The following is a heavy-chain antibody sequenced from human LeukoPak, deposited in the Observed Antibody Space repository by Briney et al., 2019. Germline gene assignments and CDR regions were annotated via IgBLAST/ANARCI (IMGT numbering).Heavy chain of an antibody. J-gene: IGHJ6*02. Sequence: SVKVSCKASGGTFSSYAISWVRQAPGQGLEWMGGIIPIFGTANYAQKFQGRVTITTDESTSTAYMDLSSLRSEDTAVYYCARGTLPPLRYFDWLYDYYYSGMDVWGQGTTVTVSS. V-gene: IGHV1-69*05. CDR3: ARGTLPPLRYFDWLYDYYYSGMDV. CDR2: IIPIFGTA. CDR1: GGTFSSYA. D-gene: IGHD3-9*01.